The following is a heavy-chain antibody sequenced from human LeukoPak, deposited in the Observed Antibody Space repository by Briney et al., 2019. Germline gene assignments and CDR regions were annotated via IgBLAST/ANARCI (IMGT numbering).Heavy chain of an antibody. CDR3: ARDPLAYDGSGSPFDY. J-gene: IGHJ4*02. D-gene: IGHD3-10*01. CDR2: INSYSGET. CDR1: GYTFTGYH. Sequence: ASVKVSCKASGYTFTGYHMHWVRQAPGQGLEWMGWINSYSGETNYAQKFQGRVTMARDTSISTAYVELSRLTSDDTAVYYCARDPLAYDGSGSPFDYWGQGTLVTVSS. V-gene: IGHV1-2*02.